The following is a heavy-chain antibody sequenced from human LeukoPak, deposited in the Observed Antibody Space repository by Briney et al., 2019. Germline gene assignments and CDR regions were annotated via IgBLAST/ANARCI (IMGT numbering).Heavy chain of an antibody. J-gene: IGHJ6*03. CDR3: ARVDRYLYYLDV. CDR2: IMPLFNTA. V-gene: IGHV1-69*05. CDR1: GGTFSSYS. Sequence: SVKVSCKASGGTFSSYSITWVRQAPGQGLEWMGGIMPLFNTANYAQQFQGRVTITTDGSTSTAYMELSSLRFEDTAMYYCARVDRYLYYLDVWGKGTTVTVSS. D-gene: IGHD2-2*02.